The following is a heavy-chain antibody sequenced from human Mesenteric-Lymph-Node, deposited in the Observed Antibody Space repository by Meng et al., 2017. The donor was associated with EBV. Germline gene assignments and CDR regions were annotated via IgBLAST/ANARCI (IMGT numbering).Heavy chain of an antibody. CDR1: GGSIAGGSY. D-gene: IGHD1-26*01. CDR2: IHYSGDT. Sequence: QVQLQESGPGLVKPSQTVSLTCAVSGGSIAGGSYWSWVRQSPGKGLEWIAFIHYSGDTYYNPSLKSRLTISVDTSKDQFSLRLRFVTAADTAVYYCARRSGSYYGYFDYWGQGTLVTVSS. CDR3: ARRSGSYYGYFDY. J-gene: IGHJ4*02. V-gene: IGHV4-30-4*01.